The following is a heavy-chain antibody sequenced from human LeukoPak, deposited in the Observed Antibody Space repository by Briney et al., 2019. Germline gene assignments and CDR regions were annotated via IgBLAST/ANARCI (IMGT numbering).Heavy chain of an antibody. CDR2: IYYSGST. CDR3: ASSVWYLACFDY. J-gene: IGHJ4*02. D-gene: IGHD6-19*01. V-gene: IGHV4-39*01. CDR1: GGSISSNNYY. Sequence: SETLSLTCIVSGGSISSNNYYWAWIRQPPGKGLEWIGSIYYSGSTYYNPSLKSRVTISVDTSKNQFSLKLSSVTAADTAVYYCASSVWYLACFDYWGPGTLVTVSS.